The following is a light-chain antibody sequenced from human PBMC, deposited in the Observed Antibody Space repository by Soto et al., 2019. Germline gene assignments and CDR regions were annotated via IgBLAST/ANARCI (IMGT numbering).Light chain of an antibody. CDR2: DVS. CDR1: SSDIGTYNF. V-gene: IGLV2-14*01. CDR3: NSYRSGTSYV. Sequence: QSALTQPASVSGSPGQSITISCTGTSSDIGTYNFVSWYQQHPGKAPKLMIYDVSDRPSGVSNRFSGSKSGNTASLTISGLQAEDEADYYCNSYRSGTSYVFGTGTQLTVL. J-gene: IGLJ1*01.